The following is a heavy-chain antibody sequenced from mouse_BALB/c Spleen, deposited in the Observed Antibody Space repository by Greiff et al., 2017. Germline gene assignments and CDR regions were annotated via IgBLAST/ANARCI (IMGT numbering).Heavy chain of an antibody. Sequence: ESGPGLVKPSQSLSLTCSVTGYSITSGYYWNWIRQFPGNKLEWMGYISYDGSNNYDPSLKNRISITRDTSKNQFFLKLNSVTTEDTATYYCARERDYDGYYFAMDYWGQGTSVTVSS. CDR1: GYSITSGYY. J-gene: IGHJ4*01. CDR3: ARERDYDGYYFAMDY. V-gene: IGHV3-6*02. CDR2: ISYDGSN. D-gene: IGHD2-3*01.